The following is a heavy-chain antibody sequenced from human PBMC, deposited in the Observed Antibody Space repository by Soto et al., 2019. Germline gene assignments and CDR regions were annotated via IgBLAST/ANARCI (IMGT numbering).Heavy chain of an antibody. CDR1: GYSFTSYW. Sequence: GESLKISCKGSGYSFTSYWIGWVRQMPGKGLEWMGRIDPTDSYINYSPSFQGHVTISADKSISTAYLQWSSLTASDTAMYYCARRSPQTAGGMDVWGQGTTVTVSS. V-gene: IGHV5-10-1*01. D-gene: IGHD3-10*01. CDR2: IDPTDSYI. J-gene: IGHJ6*02. CDR3: ARRSPQTAGGMDV.